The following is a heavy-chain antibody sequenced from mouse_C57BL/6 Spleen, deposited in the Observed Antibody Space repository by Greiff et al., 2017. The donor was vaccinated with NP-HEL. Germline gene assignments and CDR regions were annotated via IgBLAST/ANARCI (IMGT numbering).Heavy chain of an antibody. CDR2: IDPSDSYT. V-gene: IGHV1-50*01. D-gene: IGHD1-1*01. CDR1: GYTFTSYW. J-gene: IGHJ2*01. Sequence: QVQLQQPGAELVKPGASVKLSCKASGYTFTSYWMQWVKQRPGQGLEWIGKIDPSDSYTKYNQKFKGKATLTVDTSSSTAYMQLSSLTSEDSAVYYCAKGTAVERGYYFDYWGQGTTLTVSS. CDR3: AKGTAVERGYYFDY.